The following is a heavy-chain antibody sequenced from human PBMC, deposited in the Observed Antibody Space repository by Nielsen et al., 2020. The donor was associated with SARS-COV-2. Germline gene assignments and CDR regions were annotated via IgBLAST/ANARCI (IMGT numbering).Heavy chain of an antibody. V-gene: IGHV4-31*03. CDR3: ARDRAAADIYYYYGMDV. CDR1: GGSISSGGYY. D-gene: IGHD6-13*01. CDR2: IYYSGST. Sequence: SATLSLTCTVSGGSISSGGYYWSWIRQHPGKGLEWIGYIYYSGSTYYNPSLKSRVTISVDTSKNQFSLKLSSVTAAGTAVYYCARDRAAADIYYYYGMDVWGQGTTVTVSS. J-gene: IGHJ6*02.